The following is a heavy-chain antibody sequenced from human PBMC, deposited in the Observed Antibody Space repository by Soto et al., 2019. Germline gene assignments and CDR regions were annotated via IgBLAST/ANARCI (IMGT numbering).Heavy chain of an antibody. Sequence: EVQLVETGGGLIQPGGSQRLSCAASGFTVSSNYMNWVRQAPGKGLEWVSVIYSDGSTYYADSVKGRFTISRDNSKNTLYLQMNRLRAEDTAVYYCARGSQRTYFDYWGQGTLVTVSS. J-gene: IGHJ4*02. CDR3: ARGSQRTYFDY. V-gene: IGHV3-53*02. CDR2: IYSDGST. CDR1: GFTVSSNY.